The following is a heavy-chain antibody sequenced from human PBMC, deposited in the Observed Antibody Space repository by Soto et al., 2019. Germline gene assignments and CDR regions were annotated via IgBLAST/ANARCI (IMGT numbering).Heavy chain of an antibody. J-gene: IGHJ5*02. CDR2: IFSNDDK. V-gene: IGHV2-26*01. D-gene: IGHD2-2*01. CDR3: ALIKDCSRTDCYLASFDP. Sequence: QVTLKESGPVVVKPTETLTLTCTVSGFSLSNARLGVSWIRQPPGKALEWLAHIFSNDDKSYSTSLKNRLTISNDTSKSQVVLTMTNIDPVDSATYFCALIKDCSRTDCYLASFDPWGQGTLVTVSS. CDR1: GFSLSNARLG.